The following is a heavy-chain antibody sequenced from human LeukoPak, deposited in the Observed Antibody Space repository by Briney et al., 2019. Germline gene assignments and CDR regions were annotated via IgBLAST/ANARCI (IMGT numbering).Heavy chain of an antibody. CDR1: GFNFIDYS. V-gene: IGHV3-48*01. D-gene: IGHD5-12*01. CDR2: IGISSGNT. CDR3: ARDHRYAFDN. Sequence: PGGSLRLSCAASGFNFIDYSMNWVRQATGKGLEWISYIGISSGNTKYADSVKGRFTISRDKARNSLYLQMNSLRVEDTAMYYCARDHRYAFDNWGHGTLVTVSS. J-gene: IGHJ4*01.